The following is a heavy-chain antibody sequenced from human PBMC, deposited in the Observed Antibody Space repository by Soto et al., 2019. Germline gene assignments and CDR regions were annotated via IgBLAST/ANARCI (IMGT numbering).Heavy chain of an antibody. D-gene: IGHD3-3*01. V-gene: IGHV3-11*01. J-gene: IGHJ4*02. CDR1: GFAFSDPY. CDR2: ISSSGSTI. CDR3: AKDRSDYDFWSGTSPGYIDY. Sequence: GGSLRLSCAASGFAFSDPYMSWIRQAPGKGLEWISYISSSGSTIYYADSVKGRFTISRDNAKKSLYLQMNSLRAEDTAVYYCAKDRSDYDFWSGTSPGYIDYWGQGTLVTVSS.